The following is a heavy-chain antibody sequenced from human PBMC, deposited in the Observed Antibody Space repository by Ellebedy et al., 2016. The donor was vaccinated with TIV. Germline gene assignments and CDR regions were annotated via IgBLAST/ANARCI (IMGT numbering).Heavy chain of an antibody. CDR2: ISWNSGSI. J-gene: IGHJ4*02. V-gene: IGHV3-9*01. CDR1: GFTFDDYA. CDR3: AKDHNSIAVSWLDY. Sequence: SLKISXAASGFTFDDYAMNWVRQAPGKGLEWVSGISWNSGSIGYADSVKGRFTISRDNAKNSLYLQMNSLRPEDTAFYYCAKDHNSIAVSWLDYWGQGTPVTVSS. D-gene: IGHD6-19*01.